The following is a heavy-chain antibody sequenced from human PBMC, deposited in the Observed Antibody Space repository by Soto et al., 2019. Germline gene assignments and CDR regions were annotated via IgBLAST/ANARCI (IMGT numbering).Heavy chain of an antibody. D-gene: IGHD3-16*01. J-gene: IGHJ5*02. CDR3: ARMATFGSLNWFDP. CDR1: GYSFTNND. CDR2: MSPGSGDT. Sequence: ASVKVSCKASGYSFTNNDVSWVRQATGQGLEWMGWMSPGSGDTGYAQKFQGRVTMTRDISTATAYMELSSLRSDDTATYYCARMATFGSLNWFDPWGQGTLVTVSS. V-gene: IGHV1-8*01.